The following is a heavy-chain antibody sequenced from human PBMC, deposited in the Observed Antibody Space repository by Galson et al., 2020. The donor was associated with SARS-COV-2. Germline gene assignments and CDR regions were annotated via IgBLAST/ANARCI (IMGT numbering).Heavy chain of an antibody. V-gene: IGHV1-46*01. D-gene: IGHD3-22*01. CDR2: INPSGGSP. J-gene: IGHJ4*02. Sequence: ASVSVSCKASGYTFPSYYMHWVRQAPGPGLEWMGIINPSGGSPSYAQKFQGRVTMTRDTSTSTVYMELSSLRSEDTAVYYCARDTYYDSSGYYRPPCDNWGQGTLVTVSS. CDR3: ARDTYYDSSGYYRPPCDN. CDR1: GYTFPSYY.